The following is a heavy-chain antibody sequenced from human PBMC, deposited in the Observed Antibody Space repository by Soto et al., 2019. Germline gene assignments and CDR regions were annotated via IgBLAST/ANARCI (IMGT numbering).Heavy chain of an antibody. CDR2: ITTQANNYAT. J-gene: IGHJ4*02. CDR1: GFTFSGPA. CDR3: TRRLGDHGFLYDY. D-gene: IGHD2-21*02. V-gene: IGHV3-73*01. Sequence: PGGSLRLSCAASGFTFSGPAMHWVRQYSGKGLEWVGHITTQANNYATAYAASMTGRFTISRDDSKNTAYLQMSSLTTEDTAVYYCTRRLGDHGFLYDYWGQGTLVTVSS.